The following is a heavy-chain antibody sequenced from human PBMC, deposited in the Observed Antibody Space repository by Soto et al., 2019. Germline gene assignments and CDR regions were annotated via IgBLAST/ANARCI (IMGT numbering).Heavy chain of an antibody. CDR3: AKGDETTNEYSSGWYAFDI. CDR2: ISGSGGST. D-gene: IGHD6-19*01. Sequence: GGSLRLSCAASGFTFSSYAMSWVRQAPGKGLEWVSAISGSGGSTYYADSVKGRFTISRDNSKNTLYLQMNSLRAEDTAVYYCAKGDETTNEYSSGWYAFDIWGQGTMVTVSS. CDR1: GFTFSSYA. J-gene: IGHJ3*02. V-gene: IGHV3-23*01.